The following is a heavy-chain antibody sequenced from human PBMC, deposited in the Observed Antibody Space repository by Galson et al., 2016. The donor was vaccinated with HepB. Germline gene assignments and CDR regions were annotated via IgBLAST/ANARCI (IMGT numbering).Heavy chain of an antibody. J-gene: IGHJ6*02. CDR1: GYTFSGSY. V-gene: IGHV1-2*06. CDR2: INPNSGGT. CDR3: ARFRTYGSGTRALRYGMDV. Sequence: SVKVSCKASGYTFSGSYMHWVRRAPGQRLEWMGRINPNSGGTNYAQKFQGRVTMTRDTSISTAYLELSRLRFDDTAVYYCARFRTYGSGTRALRYGMDVWGQGTTVTVSS. D-gene: IGHD3-10*01.